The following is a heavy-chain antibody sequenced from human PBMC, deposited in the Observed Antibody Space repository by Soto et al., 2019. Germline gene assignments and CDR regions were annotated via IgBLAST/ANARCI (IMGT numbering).Heavy chain of an antibody. CDR2: INAGNGNT. Sequence: ASVKVTCKASGYTFTSYAMHLVRQAPGQRLEWMGWINAGNGNTKYSQKFQGRVTITRDTSASTAYMELSSLRSEATAVYYCATERAAGTRGLYDHGMAVWGQGTTVTVSS. V-gene: IGHV1-3*01. CDR1: GYTFTSYA. D-gene: IGHD1-1*01. J-gene: IGHJ6*02. CDR3: ATERAAGTRGLYDHGMAV.